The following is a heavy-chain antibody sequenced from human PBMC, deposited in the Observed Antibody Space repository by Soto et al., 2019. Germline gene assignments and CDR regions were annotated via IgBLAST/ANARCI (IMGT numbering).Heavy chain of an antibody. V-gene: IGHV4-39*02. Sequence: SETLSLTCTVSGSSISSDSSYWDWIRQPPGKGLEWIGNIYYSGTTYYNPSLKSRVTMSVDTSKNHFSLKLSSVTAADTAVYYCVRDKSPYSSGWHNRHFDYWGQGTLVTVSS. D-gene: IGHD6-19*01. J-gene: IGHJ4*02. CDR2: IYYSGTT. CDR3: VRDKSPYSSGWHNRHFDY. CDR1: GSSISSDSSY.